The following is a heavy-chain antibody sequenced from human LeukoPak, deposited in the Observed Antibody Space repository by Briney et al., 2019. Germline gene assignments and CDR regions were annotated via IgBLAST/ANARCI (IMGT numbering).Heavy chain of an antibody. V-gene: IGHV3-33*01. J-gene: IGHJ6*02. CDR2: IWYDGSNK. CDR1: GFTFSSYG. Sequence: PGGSLRLSCAASGFTFSSYGMHWVRQAPGKGLEWVAVIWYDGSNKYYADSVKGRFTISRDNSKNTLYLQMNSLRAEDTAVYYCAREVFGVATHYYYGMDVWGQGTTVIVSS. CDR3: AREVFGVATHYYYGMDV. D-gene: IGHD3-3*01.